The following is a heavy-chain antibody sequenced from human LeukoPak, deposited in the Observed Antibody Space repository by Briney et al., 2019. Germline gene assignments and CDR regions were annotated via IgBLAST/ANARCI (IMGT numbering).Heavy chain of an antibody. Sequence: SETLSLTCTVSGGSISSAAYYWNWIRQHPGKGLEWIGYIYHSGITNYNPSLKIRVTISVDTSKNQFSLNLSSVTAADTAVYYCARDRGYSYGVDSWGQGTLVTVSS. D-gene: IGHD5-18*01. CDR1: GGSISSAAYY. CDR2: IYHSGIT. J-gene: IGHJ4*02. CDR3: ARDRGYSYGVDS. V-gene: IGHV4-31*03.